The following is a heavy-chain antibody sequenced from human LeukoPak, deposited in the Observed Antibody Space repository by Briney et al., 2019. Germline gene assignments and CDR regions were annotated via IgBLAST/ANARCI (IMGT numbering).Heavy chain of an antibody. D-gene: IGHD4-17*01. CDR3: AREAIMTTVYDAFDI. V-gene: IGHV3-74*01. CDR2: INSDGSST. J-gene: IGHJ3*02. Sequence: GGSLRLSCAASGFTFSSYWMHWVRQAPGKGLVWVSRINSDGSSTSYADSVKGRFTISRDNAKNTLYLQMNSLRAEDTAVYYCAREAIMTTVYDAFDIWGQGTMVTVSS. CDR1: GFTFSSYW.